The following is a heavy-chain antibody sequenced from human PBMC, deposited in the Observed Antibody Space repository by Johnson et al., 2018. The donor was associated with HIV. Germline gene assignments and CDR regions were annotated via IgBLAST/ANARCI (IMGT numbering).Heavy chain of an antibody. CDR3: ARDHGQLWLLPAFDI. V-gene: IGHV3-30-3*01. J-gene: IGHJ3*02. CDR2: ISYDGSNK. Sequence: QVQLVESGGGVVQPGRSLRLSCAASGFTFSSYAMHWVRQAPGKGLEWVAGISYDGSNKYYADSVKGRFTISRDNSKHTLYLQMNSLRVEDTAVYYCARDHGQLWLLPAFDIWGQGTMVTVSS. CDR1: GFTFSSYA. D-gene: IGHD5-18*01.